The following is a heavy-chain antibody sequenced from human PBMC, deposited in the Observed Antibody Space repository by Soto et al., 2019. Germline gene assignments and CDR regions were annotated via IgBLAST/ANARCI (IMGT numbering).Heavy chain of an antibody. J-gene: IGHJ3*02. CDR1: GGSISSYY. CDR3: ARGGINDGGNLGVLHAFDI. V-gene: IGHV4-59*01. Sequence: PSETLSLTCTVSGGSISSYYWSWIRQPPGKGLEWIGYIYYSGSTNYNPSLKSRVTISVDTSKNQFSLKLSSVTAADTAVYYCARGGINDGGNLGVLHAFDIWGQGTMVTVSS. D-gene: IGHD2-21*02. CDR2: IYYSGST.